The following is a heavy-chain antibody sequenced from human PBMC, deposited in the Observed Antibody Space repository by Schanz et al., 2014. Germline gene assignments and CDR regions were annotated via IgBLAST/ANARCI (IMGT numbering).Heavy chain of an antibody. CDR1: GFSFSSYT. J-gene: IGHJ5*01. CDR2: LSGDGGTT. D-gene: IGHD2-15*01. V-gene: IGHV3-23*01. CDR3: SRDKQGSRSDDS. Sequence: EAQLLESGGGLVQPGGSLRLSCAASGFSFSSYTMSWVRQAPGKGLQWVSSLSGDGGTTHYADSVKGRFTISRDNSKNTLYLEMNRLRVDDTAVYYCSRDKQGSRSDDSWGQGTLVTVSS.